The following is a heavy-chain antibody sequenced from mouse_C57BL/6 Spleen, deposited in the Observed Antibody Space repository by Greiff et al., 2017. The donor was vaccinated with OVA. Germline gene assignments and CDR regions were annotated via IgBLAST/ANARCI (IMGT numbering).Heavy chain of an antibody. V-gene: IGHV1-55*01. D-gene: IGHD3-2*02. J-gene: IGHJ2*01. CDR1: GYTFTSYW. CDR2: IYPGSGRT. CDR3: ASTAEAIDYIDY. Sequence: QVQLQQPGAELVKPGASVKMSCKASGYTFTSYWITWVKQRPGQGLEWIGVIYPGSGRTKYNEKFKSKATLTVDTSASTAYMQLSSLTSEDSAVDYCASTAEAIDYIDYWGQGTTLTVSA.